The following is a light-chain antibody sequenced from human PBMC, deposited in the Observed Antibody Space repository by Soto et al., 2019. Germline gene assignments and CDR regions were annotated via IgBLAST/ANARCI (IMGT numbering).Light chain of an antibody. J-gene: IGKJ2*02. CDR1: QTVGNY. V-gene: IGKV3-11*01. CDR3: QQRSNLPPGCT. Sequence: EIVLTQSPATLSLSPGERATLSCRASQTVGNYLAWYQQKPGQAPRLLIYDASSRAIGIPARFSGSGSGTDFTLTISDLEPEDFAVYDCQQRSNLPPGCTCGQGTKLEIK. CDR2: DAS.